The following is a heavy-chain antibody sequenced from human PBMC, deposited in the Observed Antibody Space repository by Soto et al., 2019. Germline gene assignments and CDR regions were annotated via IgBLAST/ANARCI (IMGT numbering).Heavy chain of an antibody. V-gene: IGHV3-48*02. J-gene: IGHJ4*02. CDR2: ISSSSSTI. CDR1: GFTFSSYS. CDR3: AREGRYSGSDYFDY. D-gene: IGHD5-12*01. Sequence: EVQLVESGGGLVQPGGSLRLSCGASGFTFSSYSMNWVRQAPGKGLEWISYISSSSSTIFYAESVKGRFTISRDNDKNSLYLQMNNLRDEDTAVYFCAREGRYSGSDYFDYWGQGTLVTVSS.